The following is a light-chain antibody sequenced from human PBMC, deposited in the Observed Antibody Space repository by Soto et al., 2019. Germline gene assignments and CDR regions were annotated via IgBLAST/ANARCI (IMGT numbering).Light chain of an antibody. CDR3: QQSDSTPYT. CDR1: QSISSY. V-gene: IGKV1-39*01. CDR2: AAS. J-gene: IGKJ2*01. Sequence: DVQMTQSPSSLSASVGDRVTITCRASQSISSYLNWYQQKPGKAPKLLIYAASSLQSGVTSRFSGSGSGTDFTLTISSLQPEDFATYYCQQSDSTPYTFGQGSELEIK.